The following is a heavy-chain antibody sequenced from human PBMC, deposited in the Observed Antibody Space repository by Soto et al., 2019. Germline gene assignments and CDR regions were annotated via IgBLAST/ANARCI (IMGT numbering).Heavy chain of an antibody. Sequence: EVQVLESGGGLGQPGGSLRLSCAASGFTFSSYAMSWVRQAPGKGLEWVSAISGGGVATNYADSVKGRFTISRDNSKNTLYLQMNILRAEDTAVYYCAKGRESSGSYRPFDYWGQGTLVTVSS. CDR1: GFTFSSYA. J-gene: IGHJ4*02. V-gene: IGHV3-23*01. D-gene: IGHD3-22*01. CDR3: AKGRESSGSYRPFDY. CDR2: ISGGGVAT.